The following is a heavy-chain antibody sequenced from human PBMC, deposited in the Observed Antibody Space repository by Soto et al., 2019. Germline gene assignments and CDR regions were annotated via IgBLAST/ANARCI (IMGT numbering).Heavy chain of an antibody. J-gene: IGHJ6*04. CDR1: GGSFSGYY. Sequence: SGTLSLTCAVYGGSFSGYYWSWTRQPPGKGLEWIGEINHSGSTNYNPSLKSRVTISVDTSKNQFSLKLSSVTAVDTAVYYCARGRGYSYAVDVWGKGTTVTVSS. V-gene: IGHV4-34*01. D-gene: IGHD5-18*01. CDR2: INHSGST. CDR3: ARGRGYSYAVDV.